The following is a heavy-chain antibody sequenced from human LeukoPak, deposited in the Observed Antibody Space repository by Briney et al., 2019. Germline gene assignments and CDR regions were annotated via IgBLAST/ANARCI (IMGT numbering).Heavy chain of an antibody. D-gene: IGHD2-21*01. J-gene: IGHJ4*02. V-gene: IGHV3-53*01. CDR3: ARCGGTYCFDY. Sequence: GGSLRLSCAASGFTFSSYGMHWVRQAPGKGPEWVSVIHSGGTTYYADSVKGRFTISRDNPKNTLYLQMNNLRAEDTAVYYCARCGGTYCFDYWGQGTLVAVSS. CDR2: IHSGGTT. CDR1: GFTFSSYG.